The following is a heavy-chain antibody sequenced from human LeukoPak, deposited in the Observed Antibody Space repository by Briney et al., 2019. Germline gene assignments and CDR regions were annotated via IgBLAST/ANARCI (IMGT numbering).Heavy chain of an antibody. Sequence: PSETLSLPCTVSVGFICSSCYYWGWIRQPRGKGLEWIGSISYSGSTYYNRSLKSRVTISLDTSKNQFSLRLSSVTGADPAVYSCLRHFHGRGYVVDLWGQGTLVSVFS. D-gene: IGHD1-1*01. CDR1: VGFICSSCYY. J-gene: IGHJ5*02. CDR2: ISYSGST. V-gene: IGHV4-39*01. CDR3: LRHFHGRGYVVDL.